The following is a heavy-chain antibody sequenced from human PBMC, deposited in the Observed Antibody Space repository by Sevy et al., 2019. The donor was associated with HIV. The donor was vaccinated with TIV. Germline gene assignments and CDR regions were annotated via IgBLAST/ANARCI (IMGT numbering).Heavy chain of an antibody. V-gene: IGHV3-23*01. D-gene: IGHD6-13*01. Sequence: GGALRLSCGASGFTFTNYGMSWVRQAPGKGLEWVSATSGSGGNTYYADSVKGRFTISRDNSKNTLYLEMNSLTAEDTALYYCAKPTTSDSSRNGFDIWGQGTMVTVSS. CDR2: TSGSGGNT. J-gene: IGHJ3*02. CDR3: AKPTTSDSSRNGFDI. CDR1: GFTFTNYG.